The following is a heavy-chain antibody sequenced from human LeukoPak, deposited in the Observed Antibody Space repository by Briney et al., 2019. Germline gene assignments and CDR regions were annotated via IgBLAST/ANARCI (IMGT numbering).Heavy chain of an antibody. Sequence: GGSLRLSCAASGFTFSSYSMNWVRQAPGKGLQWLSYISSSSTIYYADSVKGRFTISRDNSKNTLYLQMNSLRVEDTAIYYCAKRTGIAAAGPLDYWGQGALVTVSS. CDR3: AKRTGIAAAGPLDY. J-gene: IGHJ4*02. D-gene: IGHD6-13*01. CDR1: GFTFSSYS. CDR2: ISSSSTI. V-gene: IGHV3-48*01.